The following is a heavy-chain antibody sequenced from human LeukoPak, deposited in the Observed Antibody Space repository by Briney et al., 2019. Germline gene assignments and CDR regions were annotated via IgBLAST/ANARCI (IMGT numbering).Heavy chain of an antibody. CDR1: RGSFSGYY. Sequence: SETLSLTCAVYRGSFSGYYWSCIRQTPGKGLEWIGEINHSGSTNHNPSLKSRVTISVDKSKNQFSLKLSSVTAADTAVYYCARYSGYDLFDYWGQGTLVTVSS. CDR3: ARYSGYDLFDY. J-gene: IGHJ4*02. CDR2: INHSGST. V-gene: IGHV4-34*01. D-gene: IGHD5-12*01.